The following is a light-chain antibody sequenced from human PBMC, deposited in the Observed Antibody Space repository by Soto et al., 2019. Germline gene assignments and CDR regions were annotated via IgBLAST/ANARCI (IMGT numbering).Light chain of an antibody. Sequence: EIVLPQAPGILSLSQGERASLSCGASQSISSSFLAWYQQKPGQATRLLICGACSRATGTPEWFSGTWCETDFTLTISLVEAEDFAVYYCQQYENSPITFGQGTRLEIK. J-gene: IGKJ5*01. CDR1: QSISSSF. CDR3: QQYENSPIT. CDR2: GAC. V-gene: IGKV3-20*01.